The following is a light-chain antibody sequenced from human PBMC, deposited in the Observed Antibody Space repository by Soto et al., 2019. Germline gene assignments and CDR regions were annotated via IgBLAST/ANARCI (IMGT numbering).Light chain of an antibody. CDR3: SSYKGRSPSYV. CDR1: SSDVGGYNY. CDR2: DVT. Sequence: QSALTQPASVSGSPGQSITISRTGTSSDVGGYNYVSWYQHHPGKAPELMIYDVTNRPSGVSHRFSGSKSGNSASLTISGLQAEDEADYYCSSYKGRSPSYVFGAGTRSPS. V-gene: IGLV2-14*03. J-gene: IGLJ1*01.